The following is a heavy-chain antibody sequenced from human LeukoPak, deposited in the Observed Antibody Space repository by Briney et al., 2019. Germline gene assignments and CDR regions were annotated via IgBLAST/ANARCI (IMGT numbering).Heavy chain of an antibody. D-gene: IGHD3-22*01. CDR2: ISTYNGNT. CDR1: GYTFTSYG. Sequence: GASVKVSCKASGYTFTSYGISWVRQAPGQGLEWMGWISTYNGNTNYAQKLQGRVTMTTDTSTSTAYMELRSLRSDDTAVYYCARVYYYDSSGYSIDYWGQGTLVTVSS. CDR3: ARVYYYDSSGYSIDY. J-gene: IGHJ4*02. V-gene: IGHV1-18*01.